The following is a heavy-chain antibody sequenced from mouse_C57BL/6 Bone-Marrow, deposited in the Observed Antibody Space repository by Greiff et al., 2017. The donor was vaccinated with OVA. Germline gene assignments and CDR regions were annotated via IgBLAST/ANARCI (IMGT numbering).Heavy chain of an antibody. Sequence: VQLQQSGAELVRPGTSVKMSFKASGYTFTNYWLGWAKQRPGHGLEWIGDIYPGGGYTTYTEKFKGKATLTADKSSSPAYMQFSSLTSEDSAIYYCARSRSRYAMDYWGQGTSVTVSS. CDR3: ARSRSRYAMDY. CDR1: GYTFTNYW. J-gene: IGHJ4*01. V-gene: IGHV1-63*01. CDR2: IYPGGGYT.